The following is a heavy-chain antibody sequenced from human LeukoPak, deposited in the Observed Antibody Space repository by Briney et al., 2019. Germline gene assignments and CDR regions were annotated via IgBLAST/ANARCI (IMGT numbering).Heavy chain of an antibody. CDR2: ISDDGSRQ. Sequence: PGGSLRLSCAASGFMFSTYAMHWVRQAPGKGLEWVAVISDDGSRQYYEDSVKGRFTISGDNTKNTLYLQMNSLTPEDTAVYSCARVEMATIWFLDYWGQGTLVTVSS. D-gene: IGHD5-24*01. J-gene: IGHJ4*02. V-gene: IGHV3-30-3*01. CDR1: GFMFSTYA. CDR3: ARVEMATIWFLDY.